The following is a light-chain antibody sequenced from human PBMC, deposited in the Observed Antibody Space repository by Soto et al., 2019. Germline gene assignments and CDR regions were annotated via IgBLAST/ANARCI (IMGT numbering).Light chain of an antibody. CDR3: SSYTTSSPVV. Sequence: QSVLTQPASVSGSPGQSITISCTGTSSDVGGYNYVSWYQQHPGKAPKLMIYEVSNRPSGLSDRFSGSKSGNTASLTISGLQAEDEANYYCSSYTTSSPVVFGGGTKLTVL. CDR2: EVS. J-gene: IGLJ2*01. CDR1: SSDVGGYNY. V-gene: IGLV2-14*01.